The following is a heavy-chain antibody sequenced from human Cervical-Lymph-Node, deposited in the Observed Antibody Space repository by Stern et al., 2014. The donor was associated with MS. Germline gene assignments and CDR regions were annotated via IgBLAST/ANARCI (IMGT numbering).Heavy chain of an antibody. Sequence: VQLVQSGAEVKKPGSSVKVSCKASGGTFSSYAISWVRQAPGQGLEWMGGIIPIFGTANSAQKFQGRVTITADESTSTAYMELSSLRSEDTAVYYCARNVRGVTHYYYYGMDVWGQGTTVTVSS. V-gene: IGHV1-69*12. CDR3: ARNVRGVTHYYYYGMDV. J-gene: IGHJ6*02. CDR1: GGTFSSYA. CDR2: IIPIFGTA. D-gene: IGHD3-10*02.